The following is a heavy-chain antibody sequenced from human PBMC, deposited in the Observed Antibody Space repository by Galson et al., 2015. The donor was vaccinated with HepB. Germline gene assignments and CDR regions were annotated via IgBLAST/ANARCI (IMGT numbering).Heavy chain of an antibody. CDR1: GGSFSGYY. Sequence: ETLSLTCAVYGGSFSGYYWSWIRQPPGKGLEWIGEINHSGSTNYNPSLKSRVTISVDTSKNQFSLKLSSVTAADTAVYYCASAHTVTTGGAFDYWGQGTLVTVSS. V-gene: IGHV4-34*01. CDR3: ASAHTVTTGGAFDY. J-gene: IGHJ4*02. CDR2: INHSGST. D-gene: IGHD4-17*01.